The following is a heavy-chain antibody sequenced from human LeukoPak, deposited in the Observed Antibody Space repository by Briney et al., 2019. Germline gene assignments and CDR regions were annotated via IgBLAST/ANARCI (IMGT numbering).Heavy chain of an antibody. CDR3: ARVIIDGYFDF. J-gene: IGHJ4*02. CDR2: IYQSGRT. D-gene: IGHD3-10*01. CDR1: GYSISSGYY. Sequence: SSETLSLTCTVSGYSISSGYYWGWVRQPPGKGLEWIVSIYQSGRTYHNPSLKSRVAISLDTSKNQFSLRLSSVTAADTVVYYCARVIIDGYFDFWGQGTLVTVSS. V-gene: IGHV4-38-2*02.